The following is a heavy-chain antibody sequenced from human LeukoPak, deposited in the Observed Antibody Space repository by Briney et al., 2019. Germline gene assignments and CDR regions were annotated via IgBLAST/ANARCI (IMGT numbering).Heavy chain of an antibody. V-gene: IGHV1-18*01. CDR1: GYTFTNHG. D-gene: IGHD4-17*01. CDR3: ARDLSLGRHDDGEPFDS. Sequence: ASVKVSCKTSGYTFTNHGISWVRQAPGQGLEWMGWISGYNGNTNYVQKFRGRITMTTDTSTSTAYLQLRSLSSDDTALYYCARDLSLGRHDDGEPFDSWGQGTLVTVSS. J-gene: IGHJ4*02. CDR2: ISGYNGNT.